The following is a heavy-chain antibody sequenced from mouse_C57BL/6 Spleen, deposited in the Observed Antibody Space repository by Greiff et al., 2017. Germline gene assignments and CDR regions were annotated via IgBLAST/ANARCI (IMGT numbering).Heavy chain of an antibody. CDR3: VRIWDGDFDV. D-gene: IGHD4-1*01. Sequence: DVQLQESGGGLVQPKGSLKLSCAASGFSFNTYAMNWVRQAPGKGLEWVARIRSKSNNYATYYADSVKDRFTISRDDSESMLYLQMNNLKTEDTAMYYCVRIWDGDFDVWGTGTTVTVSS. J-gene: IGHJ1*03. CDR1: GFSFNTYA. CDR2: IRSKSNNYAT. V-gene: IGHV10-1*01.